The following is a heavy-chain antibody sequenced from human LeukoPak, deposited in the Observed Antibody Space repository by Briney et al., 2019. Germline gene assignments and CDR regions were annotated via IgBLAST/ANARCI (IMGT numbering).Heavy chain of an antibody. CDR1: GFTFSSYG. V-gene: IGHV3-33*01. D-gene: IGHD6-19*01. Sequence: GGSLRLSCAASGFTFSSYGMSWVRQAPGKGLEWVAGIWYDGSNKYYADSVKGRFTISRDNSKNRLYLQMTSLRAEDTAVYYCARDGYSSGWSLGYFDYWGQGTLVTVSS. CDR3: ARDGYSSGWSLGYFDY. J-gene: IGHJ4*02. CDR2: IWYDGSNK.